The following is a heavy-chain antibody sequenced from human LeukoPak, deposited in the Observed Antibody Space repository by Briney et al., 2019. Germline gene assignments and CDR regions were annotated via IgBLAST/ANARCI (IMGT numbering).Heavy chain of an antibody. D-gene: IGHD5-24*01. CDR3: AEIPRI. CDR1: GDDIYNHY. V-gene: IGHV4-59*11. CDR2: IYYTGTTSGRT. J-gene: IGHJ4*02. Sequence: SEALSLTCSVSGDDIYNHYWSWVRQPPGKEPEWIAYIYYTGTTSGRTDYNPSVQSRVSISIDTSKSQFSLRLDSVTAADTAFYYCAEIPRIWGQGILVTVSS.